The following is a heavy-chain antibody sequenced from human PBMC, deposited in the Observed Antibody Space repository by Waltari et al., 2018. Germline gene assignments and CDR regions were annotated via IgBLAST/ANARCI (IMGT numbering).Heavy chain of an antibody. CDR2: FIPIPDIA. CDR3: ARDGDYEGYYYYYMDV. CDR1: GGTFSSYP. J-gene: IGHJ6*03. V-gene: IGHV1-69*10. Sequence: QVQLVQSGAEVKKPGSSVKVSCKASGGTFSSYPISWVRQAPGQGLEWMGGFIPIPDIANYAQKFQGRVTITADKSTSTAYMELSSLRSEDTAVYYCARDGDYEGYYYYYMDVWGKGTTVTVSS. D-gene: IGHD4-17*01.